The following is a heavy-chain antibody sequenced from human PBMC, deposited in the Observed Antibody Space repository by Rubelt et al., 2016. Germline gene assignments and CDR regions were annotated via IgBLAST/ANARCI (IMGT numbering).Heavy chain of an antibody. CDR1: GFSLTTTGVA. V-gene: IGHV2-5*02. J-gene: IGHJ4*02. CDR3: ARRSLCLCDY. Sequence: QITLKESGPTLVKPTQTLTLTCTFSGFSLTTTGVAVGWIRQPPGRALEWLALIYWDDDKRYSPSLESRLTITKDTSKNQVVLTVTNMDPVDTATYFCARRSLCLCDYWGQGTLVTVSS. CDR2: IYWDDDK. D-gene: IGHD5/OR15-5a*01.